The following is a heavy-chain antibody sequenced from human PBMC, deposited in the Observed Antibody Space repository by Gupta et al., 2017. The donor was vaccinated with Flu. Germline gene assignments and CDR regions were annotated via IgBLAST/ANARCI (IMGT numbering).Heavy chain of an antibody. CDR1: GFIFSTYG. Sequence: QVRLVESGGGVVQSGRSLRLSCTASGFIFSTYGLHWVRQAPGKGLEWVAVISFDASYKFDADSVRGRFTISRDNSKNTLNLQIHSLRTEDTAVYYCAKDQREYCGGGGCYPQILDSWGKGTLVTVSP. V-gene: IGHV3-33*05. J-gene: IGHJ5*01. CDR2: ISFDASYK. CDR3: AKDQREYCGGGGCYPQILDS. D-gene: IGHD2-21*01.